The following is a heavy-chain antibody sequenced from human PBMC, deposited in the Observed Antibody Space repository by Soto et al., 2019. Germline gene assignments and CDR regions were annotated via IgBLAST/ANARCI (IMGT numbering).Heavy chain of an antibody. D-gene: IGHD2-2*01. J-gene: IGHJ6*02. Sequence: GESLKISCKGSGYSFTSYWISWVRQMPGKGLEWMGRIDPSDSYTNYSPSFQGHVTISADKAISTAYLQWSSLKASDTAMYYCARDIVVVPAARYYYYYGMDVWGQGTTVTVSS. V-gene: IGHV5-10-1*01. CDR3: ARDIVVVPAARYYYYYGMDV. CDR1: GYSFTSYW. CDR2: IDPSDSYT.